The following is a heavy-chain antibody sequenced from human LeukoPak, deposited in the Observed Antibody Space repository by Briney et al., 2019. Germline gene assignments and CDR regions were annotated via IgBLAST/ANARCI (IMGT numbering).Heavy chain of an antibody. J-gene: IGHJ3*02. CDR3: AKDDCSSTSCLDAFDI. CDR2: ITGSGGST. Sequence: GGSLRLSCVASGFTFSTYGMSWVRQAPGKGLEWVSAITGSGGSTYYADSVKGRFTISRDNSKNTLYLQMNSLRAEDTAVYYCAKDDCSSTSCLDAFDIWGQGTMVTVSS. V-gene: IGHV3-23*01. D-gene: IGHD2-2*01. CDR1: GFTFSTYG.